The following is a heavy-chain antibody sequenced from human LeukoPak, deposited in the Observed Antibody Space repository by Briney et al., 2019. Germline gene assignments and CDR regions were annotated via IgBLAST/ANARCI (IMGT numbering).Heavy chain of an antibody. D-gene: IGHD2-2*01. CDR3: VRVWLYCSSTSCLHFDY. Sequence: ASLKVSCKASGYTFTDYYMHWLRQAPGQGLEWMEWINPNSGGTNYAQKFQGRVTMTRDTSISTAYMELSRLRSDDAAVYYCVRVWLYCSSTSCLHFDYWGQGTLVSVSS. J-gene: IGHJ4*02. CDR1: GYTFTDYY. CDR2: INPNSGGT. V-gene: IGHV1-2*02.